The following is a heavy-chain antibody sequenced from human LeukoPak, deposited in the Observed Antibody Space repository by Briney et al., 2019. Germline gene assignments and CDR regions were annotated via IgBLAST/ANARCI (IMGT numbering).Heavy chain of an antibody. V-gene: IGHV1-2*02. Sequence: ASVKVSCKTSGYTFTGYYIHWVRQAPGQGLECMGWINPNSGGTKYAQKFQGRVTMTRDTSISTAYMELSRLRSDDTAVYYCAKVTYGSGTYRAFDSWGQGTLVTVSS. CDR1: GYTFTGYY. D-gene: IGHD3-10*01. CDR3: AKVTYGSGTYRAFDS. J-gene: IGHJ4*02. CDR2: INPNSGGT.